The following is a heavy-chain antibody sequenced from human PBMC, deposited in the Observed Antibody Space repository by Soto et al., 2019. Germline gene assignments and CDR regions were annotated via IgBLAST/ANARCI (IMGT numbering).Heavy chain of an antibody. V-gene: IGHV4-59*01. Sequence: PSETLSLTCTVSGGSISSYYWSWIRQPPGKGLEWIGYIYYSGSTNYNPSLKSRVTISVDTSKNQFSLKLSSVTAADTAVYYCARAPSSSSAFDYWGQGTLVTVS. D-gene: IGHD6-6*01. J-gene: IGHJ4*02. CDR1: GGSISSYY. CDR3: ARAPSSSSAFDY. CDR2: IYYSGST.